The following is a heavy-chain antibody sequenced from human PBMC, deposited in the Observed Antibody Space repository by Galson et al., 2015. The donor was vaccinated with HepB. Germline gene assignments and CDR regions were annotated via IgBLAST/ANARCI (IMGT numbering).Heavy chain of an antibody. D-gene: IGHD2-15*01. J-gene: IGHJ3*02. Sequence: SLRLSCAASGFTFNDYGMHWVRQAPGKGLEWVAIIWFDGNNKYYADSLKGRFMISRDNSKNTLYLQMNSLIAEDTAVYYCAREYCSGDNCIRQDAFDIWGRGTTVIVSS. CDR2: IWFDGNNK. V-gene: IGHV3-33*01. CDR3: AREYCSGDNCIRQDAFDI. CDR1: GFTFNDYG.